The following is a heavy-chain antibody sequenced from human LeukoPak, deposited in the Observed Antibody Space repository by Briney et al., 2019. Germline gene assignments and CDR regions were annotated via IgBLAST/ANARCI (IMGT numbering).Heavy chain of an antibody. CDR3: ARDRVGATTDFDY. J-gene: IGHJ4*02. Sequence: GASVKVSCKASGGTFSSYAISWVRQAPGQGLDWMGRIIPILGIANYAQKFQGRVTITADKSTSTAYMQLSSLRSEDTAVYYCARDRVGATTDFDYWGQGTLVTVSS. D-gene: IGHD1-26*01. V-gene: IGHV1-69*04. CDR1: GGTFSSYA. CDR2: IIPILGIA.